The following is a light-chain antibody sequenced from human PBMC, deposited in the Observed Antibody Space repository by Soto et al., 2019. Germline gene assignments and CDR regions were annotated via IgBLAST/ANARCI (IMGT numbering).Light chain of an antibody. Sequence: QSVLTQPPSASGSPGQSVTISCTGTSSDVGGYNYVSWYQQHPGKAPKVMIYEVSKRPSGVPDRFSGSKSGNTASLTVSGLRVEDEADYYCSSYAGSKNLIFGGGTKVTVL. CDR3: SSYAGSKNLI. J-gene: IGLJ2*01. V-gene: IGLV2-8*01. CDR1: SSDVGGYNY. CDR2: EVS.